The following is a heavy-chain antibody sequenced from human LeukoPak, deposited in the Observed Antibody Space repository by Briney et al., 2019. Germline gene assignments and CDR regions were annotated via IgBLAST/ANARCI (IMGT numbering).Heavy chain of an antibody. CDR2: ISYDGSNK. CDR1: GFTFSSYA. J-gene: IGHJ4*02. V-gene: IGHV3-30-3*02. D-gene: IGHD6-13*01. CDR3: AKQYSNRVYYFDY. Sequence: GRSLRLSCAASGFTFSSYAMHWVRQAPGKGLEWVAVISYDGSNKYYADSVKGRFTISRDNSKNTLYLQMNSLRAEDTAVYYCAKQYSNRVYYFDYWGQGTLVTVSS.